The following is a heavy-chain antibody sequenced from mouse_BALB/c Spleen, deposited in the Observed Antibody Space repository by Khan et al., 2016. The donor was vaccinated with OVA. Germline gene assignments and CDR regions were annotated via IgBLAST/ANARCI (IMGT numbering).Heavy chain of an antibody. J-gene: IGHJ2*01. CDR2: MHFSGRT. Sequence: EVQLQESGPDLVEPSQSLSLTCTVTGFSITSDYSWHWIRQFPGNKLEWLGFMHFSGRTNYNPYLKSRISITRDSSRNQFFLQLNSVTTEDSATYCWSIFDYDGIDHWGQGTTLTVSS. D-gene: IGHD2-4*01. V-gene: IGHV3-1*02. CDR3: SIFDYDGIDH. CDR1: GFSITSDYS.